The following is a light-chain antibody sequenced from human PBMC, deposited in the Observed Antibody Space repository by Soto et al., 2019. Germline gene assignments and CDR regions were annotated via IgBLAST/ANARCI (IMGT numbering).Light chain of an antibody. Sequence: EIVMTQSPATLSVSPGERATLSCRASQSISSNLAWYQQKPGQAPRLLIYDASTRATGIPARFSGSGSGTDFTLTISSLQPEDFAVYYCQQYHNWPRTFGRGTKLEIK. CDR1: QSISSN. J-gene: IGKJ2*02. CDR3: QQYHNWPRT. V-gene: IGKV3D-15*01. CDR2: DAS.